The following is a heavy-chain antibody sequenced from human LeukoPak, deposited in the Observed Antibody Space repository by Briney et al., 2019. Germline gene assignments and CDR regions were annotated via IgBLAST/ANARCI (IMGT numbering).Heavy chain of an antibody. V-gene: IGHV5-10-1*01. CDR2: IDPSDSYS. CDR1: GYSFTNYG. CDR3: ARQLDYYDKRAD. J-gene: IGHJ4*02. Sequence: GESLKISCKGSGYSFTNYGISWVRQMPGKGLEWMGRIDPSDSYSNYGPSFQGHVTISADRSISTAYLQWRSLKASDTAMYYCARQLDYYDKRADWGQGTLVTVAS. D-gene: IGHD3-22*01.